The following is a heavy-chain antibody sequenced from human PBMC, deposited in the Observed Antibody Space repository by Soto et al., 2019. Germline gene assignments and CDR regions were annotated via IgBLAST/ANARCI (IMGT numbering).Heavy chain of an antibody. CDR1: GGSFSDYY. CDR3: AREGRYYASGRFWWFDP. V-gene: IGHV4-34*01. CDR2: INHSGST. J-gene: IGHJ5*02. D-gene: IGHD3-10*01. Sequence: SETLSLTCAVYGGSFSDYYWSWIRQPPGKGLEWIGEINHSGSTNYNPSLKSRVTISVDTSKNQFSLKLSSVTAADTAVYYCAREGRYYASGRFWWFDPWGQGTLVT.